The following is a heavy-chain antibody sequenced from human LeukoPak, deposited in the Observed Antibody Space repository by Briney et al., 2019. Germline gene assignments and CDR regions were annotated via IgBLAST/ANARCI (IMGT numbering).Heavy chain of an antibody. CDR2: INHSGST. D-gene: IGHD3-16*01. Sequence: SETLSLTCAVYGGSFSGHYWSWIRQPPGKGLEWIGEINHSGSTNYNPSLKSRVTISVDTSKNQFSLKLSSVTAADTAVYYCASWRKGGYYYYYYGMDVWGQGTTVTVSS. V-gene: IGHV4-34*01. CDR3: ASWRKGGYYYYYYGMDV. CDR1: GGSFSGHY. J-gene: IGHJ6*02.